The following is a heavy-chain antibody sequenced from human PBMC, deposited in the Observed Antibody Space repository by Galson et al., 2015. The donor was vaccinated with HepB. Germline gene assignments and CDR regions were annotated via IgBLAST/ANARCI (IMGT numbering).Heavy chain of an antibody. V-gene: IGHV3-33*01. CDR1: GFTFSSYG. Sequence: SLRLSCAASGFTFSSYGMHWVRQAPGKGLEWVAVIWYDGNKENYADSVKGRFTISRDNSKNTLYLQMNSLRAEDTAVYYCARELRHSPGHYFDNWGQGTLVTVSS. J-gene: IGHJ4*02. CDR2: IWYDGNKE. CDR3: ARELRHSPGHYFDN. D-gene: IGHD3-16*01.